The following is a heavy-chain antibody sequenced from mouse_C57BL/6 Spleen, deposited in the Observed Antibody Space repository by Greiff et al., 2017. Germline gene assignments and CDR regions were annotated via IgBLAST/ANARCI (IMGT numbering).Heavy chain of an antibody. V-gene: IGHV5-17*01. CDR2: ISSGSSTI. J-gene: IGHJ2*01. Sequence: EVKVVESGGGLVKPGGSLKLSCAASGFTFSDYGMHWVRQAPEKGLEWVAYISSGSSTIYYADTVKGRFTISRDNAKNTLFLQMTSLRSEDTAMYYCARVTTVVLDYWGQGTTLTVSS. CDR3: ARVTTVVLDY. D-gene: IGHD1-1*01. CDR1: GFTFSDYG.